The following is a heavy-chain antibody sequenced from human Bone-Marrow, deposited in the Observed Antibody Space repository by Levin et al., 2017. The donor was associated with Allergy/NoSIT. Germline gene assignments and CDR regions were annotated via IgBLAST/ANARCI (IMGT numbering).Heavy chain of an antibody. V-gene: IGHV3-23*01. CDR2: ITASGRSL. J-gene: IGHJ3*01. Sequence: GGSLRLSCTATGFSFTNFALSWVRQTPGKGLEWVSGITASGRSLYYADSVKGRFTISREDSKNMLHLEMNRLRAEDGAVYYCAKSQVGWGGAFNVWGQGTRVAVSS. D-gene: IGHD1-26*01. CDR1: GFSFTNFA. CDR3: AKSQVGWGGAFNV.